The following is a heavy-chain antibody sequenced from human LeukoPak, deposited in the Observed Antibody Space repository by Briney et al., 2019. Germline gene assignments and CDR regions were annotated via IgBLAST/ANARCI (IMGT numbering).Heavy chain of an antibody. D-gene: IGHD3-3*01. CDR2: ISYDGSNK. J-gene: IGHJ4*02. V-gene: IGHV3-30-3*01. CDR3: ARARYDFWSGYYHIDY. CDR1: GFTFSSYA. Sequence: GGSLRLSCAASGFTFSSYAMHWVRQAPGKGLEWVAVISYDGSNKYYADSVKGRFTISRDNSKNTLYLQMNSLRAEDTAVYYCARARYDFWSGYYHIDYWGQGTLVTVSS.